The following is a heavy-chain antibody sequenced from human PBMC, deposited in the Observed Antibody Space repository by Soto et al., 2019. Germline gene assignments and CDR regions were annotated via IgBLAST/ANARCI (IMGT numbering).Heavy chain of an antibody. D-gene: IGHD3-16*02. CDR1: GGSIRSRTW. CDR3: ASGSGGDHVWGTYQAS. CDR2: ISHRGGT. J-gene: IGHJ5*02. Sequence: QVQLQESGPGLVKPSGTLSLTCAVSGGSIRSRTWWSWVRQYPGEGLEWIGEISHRGGTNYNPSLRSRVTMSVDQSKSHCSLHLSSVTAADTAVYYCASGSGGDHVWGTYQASWGQGTLVTVSS. V-gene: IGHV4-4*02.